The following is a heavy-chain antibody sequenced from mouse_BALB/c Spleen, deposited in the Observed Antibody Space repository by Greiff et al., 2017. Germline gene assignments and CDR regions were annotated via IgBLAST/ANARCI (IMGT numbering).Heavy chain of an antibody. D-gene: IGHD1-1*01. Sequence: EVKVVESGGDLVKPGGSLKLSCAASGFTFSSYGMSWVRQTPDKRLEWVATISSGGSYTYYPDSVKGRFTISRDNAKNTLYLQMSSLKSEDTAMYYCASHYYGSTSYAMDYWGQGTSVTVSS. CDR3: ASHYYGSTSYAMDY. CDR2: ISSGGSYT. J-gene: IGHJ4*01. CDR1: GFTFSSYG. V-gene: IGHV5-6*01.